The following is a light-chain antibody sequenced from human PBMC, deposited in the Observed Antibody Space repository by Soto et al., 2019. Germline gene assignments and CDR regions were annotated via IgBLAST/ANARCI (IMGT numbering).Light chain of an antibody. Sequence: DIHMTQSPSSLSASVGDRVTISCRAIQNITSHLIWYQQKPGKAPSLLVYGASTLETGVPSRFSGSGSGTDFTLTVSSLQPEDFATYYCQQYYSTPLTFGGGTKVEIK. V-gene: IGKV1-39*01. J-gene: IGKJ4*01. CDR3: QQYYSTPLT. CDR1: QNITSH. CDR2: GAS.